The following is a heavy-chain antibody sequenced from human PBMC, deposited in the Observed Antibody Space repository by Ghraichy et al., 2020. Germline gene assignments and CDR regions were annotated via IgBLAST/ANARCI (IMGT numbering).Heavy chain of an antibody. Sequence: SETLSLTCTVSGGSISSGGYYWSWIRQHPGKGLEWIGYIYYSGSTYYNPSLKSRVTISVDTSKNQFSLKLSSVTAADTAVYYCARVGFWGSYRYDFDYWGQGTLVTVSS. CDR1: GGSISSGGYY. V-gene: IGHV4-31*03. CDR3: ARVGFWGSYRYDFDY. D-gene: IGHD3-16*02. CDR2: IYYSGST. J-gene: IGHJ4*02.